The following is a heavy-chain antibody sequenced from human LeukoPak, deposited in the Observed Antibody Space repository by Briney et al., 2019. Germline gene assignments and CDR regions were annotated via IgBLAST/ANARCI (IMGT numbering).Heavy chain of an antibody. CDR2: INPSGGST. CDR3: ARDRVVVTARGYYYYYMDV. J-gene: IGHJ6*03. D-gene: IGHD2-21*02. V-gene: IGHV1-46*01. CDR1: GYTFTSYY. Sequence: ASVKVSCKASGYTFTSYYMHWVRQAPGQGLEWMGIINPSGGSTSYAQKFQGRVTMTRDMSTSTVYMELSSLRSEDTAVYYCARDRVVVTARGYYYYYMDVWGKGTMVTVSS.